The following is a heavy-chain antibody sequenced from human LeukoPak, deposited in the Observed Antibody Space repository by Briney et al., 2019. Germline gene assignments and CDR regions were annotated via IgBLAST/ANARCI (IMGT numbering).Heavy chain of an antibody. J-gene: IGHJ4*02. Sequence: PGGSLRLSCAASGFTFDDYAMHWVRQAPGKGLEWVSLISGDGGSTYYADSVKGRFTISRDNAKNSLYLQMNSLRAEDTALYYCASSYSGSSTFDYWGQGTLVTVSS. D-gene: IGHD1-26*01. V-gene: IGHV3-43*02. CDR3: ASSYSGSSTFDY. CDR2: ISGDGGST. CDR1: GFTFDDYA.